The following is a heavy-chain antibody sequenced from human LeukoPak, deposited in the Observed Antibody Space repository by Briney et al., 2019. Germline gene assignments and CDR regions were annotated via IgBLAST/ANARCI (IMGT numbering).Heavy chain of an antibody. Sequence: GESLKISCKGSGYRFTSYWIGWVRQMPGKGLEWMGIIYPDDSDTRYRPSFQGQVTISADKSISTAYLQWSSLKASDTAMYYCARQAYSSNLGWFDPWGQGTLVTVSP. CDR1: GYRFTSYW. V-gene: IGHV5-51*01. D-gene: IGHD6-13*01. J-gene: IGHJ5*02. CDR2: IYPDDSDT. CDR3: ARQAYSSNLGWFDP.